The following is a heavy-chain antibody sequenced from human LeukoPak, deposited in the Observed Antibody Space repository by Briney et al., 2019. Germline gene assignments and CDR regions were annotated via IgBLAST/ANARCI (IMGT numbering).Heavy chain of an antibody. V-gene: IGHV1-18*01. CDR3: ARASVKGIAVAGPADY. CDR1: GYTFTSYG. J-gene: IGHJ4*02. CDR2: ISAYNGNT. D-gene: IGHD6-19*01. Sequence: ASVKVSCKASGYTFTSYGISWVRQAPGQGLEWMGWISAYNGNTNYAQKLQGRVTMTTDTSTSTAYMELRSLRSDDTAVYYCARASVKGIAVAGPADYWGQGTLVTVSS.